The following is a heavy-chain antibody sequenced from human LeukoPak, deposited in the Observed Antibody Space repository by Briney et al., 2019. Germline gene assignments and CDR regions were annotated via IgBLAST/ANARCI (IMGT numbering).Heavy chain of an antibody. CDR3: AKRGPAGAGKSPDYFDY. D-gene: IGHD6-19*01. CDR1: GLTFSSYV. CDR2: ITGSGDNT. V-gene: IGHV3-23*01. Sequence: GGSLRLSCAASGLTFSSYVMSWVRQAPGKGLEWVSAITGSGDNTYYADSVNGRFTISRDNYKNTLYLQMSSLRAEDTAVYYCAKRGPAGAGKSPDYFDYWGQGTLVTVSS. J-gene: IGHJ4*02.